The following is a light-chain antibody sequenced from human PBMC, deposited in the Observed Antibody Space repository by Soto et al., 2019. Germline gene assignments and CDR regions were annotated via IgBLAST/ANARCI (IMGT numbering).Light chain of an antibody. CDR3: LQDYNYPRT. J-gene: IGKJ1*01. Sequence: ALQMTQSPSSLSASVGDRVTITCRASQDIRTELGWYQQKPGKAPKLLIYGATTLQSGVPSRFSGSGSGTDFTLTISGLQTEDFATSYCLQDYNYPRTFGQGTKVEVK. CDR2: GAT. V-gene: IGKV1-6*01. CDR1: QDIRTE.